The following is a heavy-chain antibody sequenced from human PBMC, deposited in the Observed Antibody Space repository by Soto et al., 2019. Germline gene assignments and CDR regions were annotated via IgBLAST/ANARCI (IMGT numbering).Heavy chain of an antibody. D-gene: IGHD6-13*01. V-gene: IGHV3-21*01. Sequence: GGSLRLSCAASGFTFSSYSMNWVRQAPGKGLEWVSSISSSSSYIYYADSVKGRFTISRDNAKNSLYLQVNSLRAEDTAVYYCARAPAIAAALDYWGQGTLVTVSS. CDR1: GFTFSSYS. CDR2: ISSSSSYI. J-gene: IGHJ4*02. CDR3: ARAPAIAAALDY.